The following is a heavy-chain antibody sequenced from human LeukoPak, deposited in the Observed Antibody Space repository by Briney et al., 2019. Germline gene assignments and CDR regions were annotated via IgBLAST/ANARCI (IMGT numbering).Heavy chain of an antibody. CDR3: ARGRVEYYFGSGSQGWFDP. Sequence: RPSETLSLTCAAYGGSFSGYYWNWIRQSPGMGLGWIGEINHSGSTNYNPSLKSRVTISVDTPKRQFSLRMTSVTAADTAVYYCARGRVEYYFGSGSQGWFDPWGQGTLVTVSS. D-gene: IGHD3-10*01. V-gene: IGHV4-34*01. J-gene: IGHJ5*02. CDR1: GGSFSGYY. CDR2: INHSGST.